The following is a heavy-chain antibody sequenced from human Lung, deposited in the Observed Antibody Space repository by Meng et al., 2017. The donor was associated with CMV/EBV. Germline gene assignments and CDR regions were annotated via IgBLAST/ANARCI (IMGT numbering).Heavy chain of an antibody. CDR3: ARDPNEDGGVTLDN. CDR2: INQDGSQS. V-gene: IGHV3-7*01. J-gene: IGHJ4*02. D-gene: IGHD5-24*01. Sequence: GGSLRLXCAASGFSLSNYWMTWVRQAPGKSLEWVANINQDGSQSYYVDSVRGRFTITRDNGGNSLYLQMNSLGGDDTAVYYCARDPNEDGGVTLDNWGQGXLVTVSS. CDR1: GFSLSNYW.